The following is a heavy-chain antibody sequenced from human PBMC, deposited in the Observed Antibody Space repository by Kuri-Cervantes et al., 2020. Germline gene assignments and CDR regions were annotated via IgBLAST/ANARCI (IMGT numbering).Heavy chain of an antibody. CDR1: GFTFSSYG. CDR2: IWYDGSNK. CDR3: ARDSGYYYGSGSQLYYYYGMDV. Sequence: GESLKIFCAASGFTFSSYGMHWVRQAPGKGLAWVAVIWYDGSNKYYADSVKCRFTISRDSSKNTLYLQMNSLRAEDTAVYYCARDSGYYYGSGSQLYYYYGMDVWGQGTTVTVSS. J-gene: IGHJ6*02. V-gene: IGHV3-33*01. D-gene: IGHD3-10*01.